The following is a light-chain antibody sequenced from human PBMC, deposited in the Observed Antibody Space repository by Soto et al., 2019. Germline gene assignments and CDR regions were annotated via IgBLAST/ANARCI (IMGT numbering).Light chain of an antibody. V-gene: IGLV2-11*01. J-gene: IGLJ1*01. Sequence: QSVLPQPRSVSGSPGQSVTISCTGTSGDVGDYHYVSWYQQHPGKAPKLIIFDVSKRPSGVPDRFSGSRSGNTASLTISGLQAEDDADYYCCSYAGGYTVVFGTGTKLTVL. CDR1: SGDVGDYHY. CDR3: CSYAGGYTVV. CDR2: DVS.